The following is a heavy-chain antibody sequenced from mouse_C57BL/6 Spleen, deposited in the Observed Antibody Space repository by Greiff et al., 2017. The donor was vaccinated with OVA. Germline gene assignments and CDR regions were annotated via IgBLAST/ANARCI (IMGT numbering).Heavy chain of an antibody. Sequence: DVKLQESGPGLVKPSQSLSLTCSVTGYSITSGYYWNWIRQFPGNKLEWMGYISYDGSNNYNPSLKNRISITRDTSKNQFFLKLNSVTTEDTATYYCARDPPLYDGYYGFAYWGQGTLVTVSA. CDR3: ARDPPLYDGYYGFAY. D-gene: IGHD2-3*01. CDR2: ISYDGSN. J-gene: IGHJ3*01. CDR1: GYSITSGYY. V-gene: IGHV3-6*01.